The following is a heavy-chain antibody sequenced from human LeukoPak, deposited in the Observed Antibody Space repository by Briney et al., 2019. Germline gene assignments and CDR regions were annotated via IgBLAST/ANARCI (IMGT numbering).Heavy chain of an antibody. Sequence: GGSLRLSCAASGFTFDDYGMSWVRQAPGKGLEWVSGINWNGGSTGYADSVKGRFTISRDNAKNSLYLQMNSLRAEDTALYYCARSTEEQLAGIENAMDVWGQGTTVTVSS. J-gene: IGHJ6*02. CDR1: GFTFDDYG. D-gene: IGHD6-13*01. CDR3: ARSTEEQLAGIENAMDV. CDR2: INWNGGST. V-gene: IGHV3-20*04.